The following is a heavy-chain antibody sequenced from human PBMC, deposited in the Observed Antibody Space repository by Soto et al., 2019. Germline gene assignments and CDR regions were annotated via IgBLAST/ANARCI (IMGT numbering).Heavy chain of an antibody. CDR2: ISGNGGST. Sequence: GGSLRLSCAASGFTFSRFAMSWVRQAPGKGLEWVSAISGNGGSTYYADSVKGRFTISRDNSKNTLYLQMNSLRAEDTAVYYCAKLCSSTSCPTGYWGQGTLVTVSS. D-gene: IGHD2-2*01. V-gene: IGHV3-23*01. CDR1: GFTFSRFA. CDR3: AKLCSSTSCPTGY. J-gene: IGHJ4*02.